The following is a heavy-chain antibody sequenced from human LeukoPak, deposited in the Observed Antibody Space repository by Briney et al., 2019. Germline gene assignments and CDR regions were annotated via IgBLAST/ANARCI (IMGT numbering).Heavy chain of an antibody. CDR3: AKDLYSNYGPANY. CDR1: GFTFSSYA. Sequence: GGSLRLSCAASGFTFSSYAMSWVRQAPGKGLEWVSTINGGGVNTHYADSVGGRFTISRDNSKNTLFLQMNSLRDEDTAVYYCAKDLYSNYGPANYWGQGTLVTVSS. D-gene: IGHD4-11*01. J-gene: IGHJ4*02. CDR2: INGGGVNT. V-gene: IGHV3-23*01.